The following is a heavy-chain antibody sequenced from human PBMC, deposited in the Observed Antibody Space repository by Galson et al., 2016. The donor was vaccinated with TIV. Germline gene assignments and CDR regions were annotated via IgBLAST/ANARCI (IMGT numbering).Heavy chain of an antibody. Sequence: SVKVSCKASGYTFTSYDIHWVRQATGQGLEWMGWMNPNSANTGFAQKFQGRVTMTRNTSITTAYMELSSLRSEDTDVDYCARGPLDSSDSSGFDWYFDLWGRGTLLTVSS. V-gene: IGHV1-8*01. D-gene: IGHD3-22*01. J-gene: IGHJ2*01. CDR2: MNPNSANT. CDR1: GYTFTSYD. CDR3: ARGPLDSSDSSGFDWYFDL.